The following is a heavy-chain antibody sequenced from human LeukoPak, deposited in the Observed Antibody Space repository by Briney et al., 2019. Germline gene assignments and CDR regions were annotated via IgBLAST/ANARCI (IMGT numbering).Heavy chain of an antibody. CDR2: ISTRSSYI. CDR1: GFTVSTNY. J-gene: IGHJ4*02. CDR3: ARDAILTGYPKVPYFDY. Sequence: PGGSLRLSCAPSGFTVSTNYMSWVRQAPGEGLEWVSSISTRSSYIYYADSVKGRFTIFRDNSENSLYLQMNSLRAEDTAVYYCARDAILTGYPKVPYFDYWGQGTLVTVSS. V-gene: IGHV3-21*01. D-gene: IGHD3-9*01.